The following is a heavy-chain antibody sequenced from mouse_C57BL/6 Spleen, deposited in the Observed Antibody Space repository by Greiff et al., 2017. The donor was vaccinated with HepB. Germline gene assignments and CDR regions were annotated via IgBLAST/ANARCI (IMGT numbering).Heavy chain of an antibody. CDR3: ARWHYYGSSYAMDY. V-gene: IGHV1-69*01. Sequence: QVQLQQPGAELVMPGASVKLSCKASGYTFTSYWMHWVKQRPGQGLEWIGEIDPSDSYTNYNQKFKGKSTLTVDKSSSTAYMQLSSLTSEDSAVYYCARWHYYGSSYAMDYWGQGTSVTVSS. CDR1: GYTFTSYW. J-gene: IGHJ4*01. CDR2: IDPSDSYT. D-gene: IGHD1-1*01.